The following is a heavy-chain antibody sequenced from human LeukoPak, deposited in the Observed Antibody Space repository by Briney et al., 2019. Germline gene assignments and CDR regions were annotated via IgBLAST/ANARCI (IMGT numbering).Heavy chain of an antibody. Sequence: GGSLRLSCAASGFTFSSYAMSWVRQAPGKGLEWVSAISGSGGSTYYADSVKGRFTISRDNSKNTLYLQMNSLRAEDTAVYYYAKDTTYDSSGYYYGSNAFDIWGQGTMVTVSS. CDR3: AKDTTYDSSGYYYGSNAFDI. V-gene: IGHV3-23*01. CDR2: ISGSGGST. CDR1: GFTFSSYA. D-gene: IGHD3-22*01. J-gene: IGHJ3*02.